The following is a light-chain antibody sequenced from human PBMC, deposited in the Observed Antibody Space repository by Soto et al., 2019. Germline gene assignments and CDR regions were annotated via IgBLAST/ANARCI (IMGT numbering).Light chain of an antibody. CDR2: EVS. J-gene: IGLJ1*01. V-gene: IGLV2-14*01. Sequence: QSALTQPASVSGSPGQSITISCTGTSSDVGGYNYVSWYQQHPGKAPKLMIYEVSNRPSGVSNRLSGSKSGNTASLTISGLQAEDEADYYCSSYTSSSTLDVFGTGTKLTVL. CDR3: SSYTSSSTLDV. CDR1: SSDVGGYNY.